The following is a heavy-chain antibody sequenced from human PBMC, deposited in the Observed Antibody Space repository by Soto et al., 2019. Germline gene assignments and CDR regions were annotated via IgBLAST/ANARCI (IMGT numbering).Heavy chain of an antibody. Sequence: QVQLVQSGAEVKKPGSSVKVSCKASGGTFSSYAISWVRQAPGQGLEWMGGFIPIFATATYAQKFQGRVTIPANESTSPDYMELSSLRSEDTAVYYCARDPPVYSGGYFYYGMDVWGQGTTVTVSS. CDR3: ARDPPVYSGGYFYYGMDV. J-gene: IGHJ6*02. D-gene: IGHD1-26*01. CDR2: FIPIFATA. V-gene: IGHV1-69*12. CDR1: GGTFSSYA.